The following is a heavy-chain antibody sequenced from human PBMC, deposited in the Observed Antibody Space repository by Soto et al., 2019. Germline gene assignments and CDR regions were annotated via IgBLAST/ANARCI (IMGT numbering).Heavy chain of an antibody. Sequence: QVQLVESGGGVVQPGRSLRLSCAASGLTFSSYGMHWVRQAPGKGLEWVEVISYDGSNKYYADSVKGRFTISRDNSKNTLYLQMNRLRAEDTAVYYCAKEEAVAGFYYDYGMDVWGQGTTVTVSS. D-gene: IGHD6-19*01. CDR3: AKEEAVAGFYYDYGMDV. CDR2: ISYDGSNK. CDR1: GLTFSSYG. V-gene: IGHV3-30*18. J-gene: IGHJ6*01.